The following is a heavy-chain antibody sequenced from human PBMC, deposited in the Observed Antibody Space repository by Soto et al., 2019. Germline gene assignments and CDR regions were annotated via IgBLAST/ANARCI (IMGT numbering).Heavy chain of an antibody. CDR2: FDPEDGET. CDR1: GYTLTELS. D-gene: IGHD6-6*01. J-gene: IGHJ5*02. V-gene: IGHV1-24*01. CDR3: AQVVYSSSSVWFDT. Sequence: ASVKVSCKVSGYTLTELSMHWVRQAPGKGLEWMGGFDPEDGETIYAQKFQGRVTMTEDTSTDTAYVELSSLRSEDTAVYYCAQVVYSSSSVWFDTWGQGTLVTVSS.